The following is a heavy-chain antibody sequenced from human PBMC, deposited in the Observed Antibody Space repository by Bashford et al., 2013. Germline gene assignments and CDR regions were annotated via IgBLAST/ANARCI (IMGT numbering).Heavy chain of an antibody. Sequence: SETLSLTCNVSGGSISNYYWNWVRQPAGKGLEWIGRVYKSGSTNYNPSLKSRVTMSVDTSKNQFSLKLISATAADTAVYFCVREGHIVVVPPASPYYYYYGLDIWGQGTTVTVSS. J-gene: IGHJ6*02. CDR1: GGSISNYY. V-gene: IGHV4-4*07. CDR3: VREGHIVVVPPASPYYYYYGLDI. CDR2: VYKSGST. D-gene: IGHD2-2*01.